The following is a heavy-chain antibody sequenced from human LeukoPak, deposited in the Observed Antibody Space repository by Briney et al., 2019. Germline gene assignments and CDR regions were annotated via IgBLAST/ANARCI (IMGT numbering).Heavy chain of an antibody. D-gene: IGHD1-26*01. CDR1: GYTFTDYY. CDR2: INPNSGGT. J-gene: IGHJ4*02. Sequence: ASVKVSCRASGYTFTDYYMHWVRQAPGQGLEWMGWINPNSGGTNYAQKFQGRVTMTRDTSISTAYMELSSLRSDDTAMYYCARSYSGFGYALHDYWGQGTLVTVSS. CDR3: ARSYSGFGYALHDY. V-gene: IGHV1-2*02.